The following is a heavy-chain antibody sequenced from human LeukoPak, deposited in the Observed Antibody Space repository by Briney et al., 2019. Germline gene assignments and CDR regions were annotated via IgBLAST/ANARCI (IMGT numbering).Heavy chain of an antibody. CDR3: ARGGSWFAP. CDR2: IKEDGSEK. D-gene: IGHD3-10*01. V-gene: IGHV3-7*01. CDR1: GFTFSVYW. Sequence: GGSLRLSCVASGFTFSVYWMSWVRQAPGKGLEWVANIKEDGSEKYYVDSVKGRFTISRDNAKNSLYLQMSSLRAEDTAVYYCARGGSWFAPWGEGTLVTVSS. J-gene: IGHJ5*02.